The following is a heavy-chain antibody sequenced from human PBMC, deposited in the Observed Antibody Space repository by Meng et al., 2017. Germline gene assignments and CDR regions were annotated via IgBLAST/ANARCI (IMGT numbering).Heavy chain of an antibody. V-gene: IGHV3-21*01. Sequence: GESLKISCTASGFTFSSYSMNWVRQAPGKGLEWVSSISSSSSYICYADSVKGRFTISRDNAKNSLYLQMNSLRAEDTAVYYCARDLGRRGYCSGGSCSNTPYYYYYGMDVWGQGTTVTVSS. CDR2: ISSSSSYI. D-gene: IGHD2-15*01. CDR1: GFTFSSYS. CDR3: ARDLGRRGYCSGGSCSNTPYYYYYGMDV. J-gene: IGHJ6*02.